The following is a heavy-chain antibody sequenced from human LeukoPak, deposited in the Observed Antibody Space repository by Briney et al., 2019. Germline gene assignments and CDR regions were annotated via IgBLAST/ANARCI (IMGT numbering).Heavy chain of an antibody. CDR3: LREVDWKYACDY. J-gene: IGHJ4*02. Sequence: GGSLRLSCAASGFTFSTFVMHWVRQAPGKGLEWGVVIGPDGSHISYVDHVKGRITISRDNSNNMLYLQMSSLRAEDTALYYCLREVDWKYACDYWGRGTLVTVSS. CDR2: IGPDGSHI. CDR1: GFTFSTFV. V-gene: IGHV3-33*01. D-gene: IGHD1-7*01.